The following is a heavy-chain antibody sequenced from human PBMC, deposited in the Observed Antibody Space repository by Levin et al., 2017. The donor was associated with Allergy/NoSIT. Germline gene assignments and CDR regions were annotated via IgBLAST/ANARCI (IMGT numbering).Heavy chain of an antibody. CDR2: ISYDGSNK. Sequence: GGSLRLSCAASGFTFSSYAMHWVRQAPGKGLEWVAVISYDGSNKYYADSVKGRFTISRDNSKNTLYLQMNSLRAEDTAVYYCARPKRYGALGGYFDLWGRGTLVTVSS. J-gene: IGHJ2*01. D-gene: IGHD4-17*01. CDR1: GFTFSSYA. CDR3: ARPKRYGALGGYFDL. V-gene: IGHV3-30-3*01.